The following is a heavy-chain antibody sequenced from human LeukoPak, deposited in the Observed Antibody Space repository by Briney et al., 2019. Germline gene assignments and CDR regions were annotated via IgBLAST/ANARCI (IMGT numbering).Heavy chain of an antibody. J-gene: IGHJ5*02. D-gene: IGHD3-3*01. V-gene: IGHV4-34*01. CDR2: INHSGST. CDR3: ARSPYYDFWSGNGNWFDP. Sequence: SETLSLTCAVYGGSFSGYYWSWIRQPPGKGLEWIGEINHSGSTNYNPSLKSRVTISVDTSKNQFSLKLSSVTAADTAVYYCARSPYYDFWSGNGNWFDPWGQGTLVTVSS. CDR1: GGSFSGYY.